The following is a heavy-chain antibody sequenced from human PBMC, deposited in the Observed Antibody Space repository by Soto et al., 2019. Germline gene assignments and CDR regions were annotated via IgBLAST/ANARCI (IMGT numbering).Heavy chain of an antibody. J-gene: IGHJ4*02. Sequence: ASVKVSCKVSGYTLTELAMHWVRQAPGKGLEWMGGFDPEDGETIYAQKFQGRVTMTEDTSTDTAYMELSSLRSEDTAVYYCATGPLYYYDSRGYYFWGQGTLVTVSS. CDR3: ATGPLYYYDSRGYYF. D-gene: IGHD3-22*01. V-gene: IGHV1-24*01. CDR1: GYTLTELA. CDR2: FDPEDGET.